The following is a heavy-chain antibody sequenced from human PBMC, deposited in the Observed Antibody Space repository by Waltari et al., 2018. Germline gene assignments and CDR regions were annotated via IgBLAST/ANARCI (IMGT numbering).Heavy chain of an antibody. CDR3: ARESYCSSTSCLDYFDY. V-gene: IGHV4-59*01. CDR1: GGSISSYY. Sequence: QVQLQESGPGLVKPSETLSLTCTVSGGSISSYYWSWIRQPPGKGLEWIGYIYYSGSTNYNPSLKSRVTISVDTSKNQFSLKLSSVTAADTAVYYCARESYCSSTSCLDYFDYWGQGTLVTVSS. J-gene: IGHJ4*02. CDR2: IYYSGST. D-gene: IGHD2-2*01.